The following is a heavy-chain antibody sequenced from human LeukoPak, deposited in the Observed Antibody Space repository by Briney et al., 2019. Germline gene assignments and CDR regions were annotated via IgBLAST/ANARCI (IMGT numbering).Heavy chain of an antibody. V-gene: IGHV3-48*02. CDR3: ARRAAGRPGADYFQH. CDR1: GFTFSGYS. Sequence: PGGSLRLSCAAFGFTFSGYSMNWVRQAVGKGLEWVSYISASSSSIYYADSVKGRFTISRDNAKNSLYLQMNSLRDEDTAVYYCARRAAGRPGADYFQHWGQGILVTVSS. CDR2: ISASSSSI. D-gene: IGHD3-10*01. J-gene: IGHJ1*01.